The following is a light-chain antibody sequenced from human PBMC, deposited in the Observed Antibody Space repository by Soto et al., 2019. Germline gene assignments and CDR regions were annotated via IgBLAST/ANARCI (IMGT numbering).Light chain of an antibody. J-gene: IGKJ1*01. V-gene: IGKV1-5*01. Sequence: DIQMTQSPSTLSASVGDRVTITCRATQSISTWVAWYQQKPGKAPKLLIFDASTLEGRVPSRVSGSGSGTEFSLSIDSLQPDDFATYYCQHYDTYWTFGQGTKVEV. CDR1: QSISTW. CDR3: QHYDTYWT. CDR2: DAS.